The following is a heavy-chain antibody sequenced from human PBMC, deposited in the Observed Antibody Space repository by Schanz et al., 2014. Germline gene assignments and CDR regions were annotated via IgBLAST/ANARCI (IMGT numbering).Heavy chain of an antibody. CDR1: GFTFDDFA. V-gene: IGHV3-9*01. CDR2: ISGNSGNI. J-gene: IGHJ4*02. Sequence: EARLVDSGGGLVQSGRSLRLSCAASGFTFDDFAMHWVRQGPGKGLEWVSGISGNSGNIGYADSGKGRFTISRDNAKNFLYLQMTSLRPEDTAFYYCAKGQITGTTGYFDGWGQGTLVTVSS. D-gene: IGHD1-20*01. CDR3: AKGQITGTTGYFDG.